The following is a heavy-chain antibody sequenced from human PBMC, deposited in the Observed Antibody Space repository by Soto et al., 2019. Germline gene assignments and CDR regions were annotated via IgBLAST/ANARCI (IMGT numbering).Heavy chain of an antibody. V-gene: IGHV3-30*18. CDR3: AKETIQVGGPNYFDY. Sequence: GGSLRLSCEASGFTFGRCGMHWVRQAPGMGLEWVAVISWDGLAQYYGDSVRGRFTISRDNSQSTLYLQMNSLRTEDTAIYYCAKETIQVGGPNYFDYWGQGVLVTVSS. CDR1: GFTFGRCG. J-gene: IGHJ4*02. CDR2: ISWDGLAQ. D-gene: IGHD1-1*01.